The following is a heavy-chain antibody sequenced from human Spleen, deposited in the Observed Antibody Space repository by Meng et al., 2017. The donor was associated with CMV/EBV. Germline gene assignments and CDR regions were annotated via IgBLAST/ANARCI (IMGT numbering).Heavy chain of an antibody. CDR3: ARDQIVVGRTVIFSHGMDV. CDR1: GFTFSSYW. Sequence: GESLKISCAASGFTFSSYWMTWVRQAPGKGLEWVANIKQDGSEKYYVDSVKGRFTVSRDNAKNSLYLQMNSLRAEDTAVYYCARDQIVVGRTVIFSHGMDVWGQGTTVTVSS. D-gene: IGHD2-15*01. CDR2: IKQDGSEK. J-gene: IGHJ6*02. V-gene: IGHV3-7*01.